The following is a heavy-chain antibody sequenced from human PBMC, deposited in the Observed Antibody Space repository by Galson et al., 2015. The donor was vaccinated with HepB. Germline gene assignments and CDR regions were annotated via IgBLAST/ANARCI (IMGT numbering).Heavy chain of an antibody. D-gene: IGHD3-3*01. J-gene: IGHJ4*02. Sequence: SVKVSCKASGYIFTDYYVHWMRQAPGQGLEWVGWINPNSGGTHSAQKFQGRVTMTRDTSISTAYMELSRLRSDDTAVYFCVRLISSFGGVTDGYWGQGTLVTVSS. CDR3: VRLISSFGGVTDGY. CDR1: GYIFTDYY. CDR2: INPNSGGT. V-gene: IGHV1-2*02.